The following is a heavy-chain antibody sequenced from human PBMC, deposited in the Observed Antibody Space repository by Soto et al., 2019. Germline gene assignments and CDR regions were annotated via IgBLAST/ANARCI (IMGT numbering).Heavy chain of an antibody. J-gene: IGHJ6*04. CDR1: GYIFTSYG. Sequence: QVQLVQSGAEVKKPGASVKVSCKASGYIFTSYGISWVRQAPGQGLEWMGWISAYNGNTNYSQKLQGRVTMTTDTSTSTANMELRSLRSDDTAMYYCASGKSIAGAGSARDYYYYGMDVWGEGTTVTVSS. D-gene: IGHD6-13*01. V-gene: IGHV1-18*01. CDR2: ISAYNGNT. CDR3: ASGKSIAGAGSARDYYYYGMDV.